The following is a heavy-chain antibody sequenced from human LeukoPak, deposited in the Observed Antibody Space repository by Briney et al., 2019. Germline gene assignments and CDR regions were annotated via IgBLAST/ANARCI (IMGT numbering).Heavy chain of an antibody. J-gene: IGHJ4*02. D-gene: IGHD6-6*01. CDR1: GFTFTSSA. CDR2: IVVGSGNT. Sequence: SVKVSCKASGFTFTSSAVKWVRQARGQRLEWIGWIVVGSGNTNYAQKFQERVTITRDMSTSTAYMELSSLRSEDTAVYYCAAGLAARPFFYFDYWGQGTLVTVSS. CDR3: AAGLAARPFFYFDY. V-gene: IGHV1-58*01.